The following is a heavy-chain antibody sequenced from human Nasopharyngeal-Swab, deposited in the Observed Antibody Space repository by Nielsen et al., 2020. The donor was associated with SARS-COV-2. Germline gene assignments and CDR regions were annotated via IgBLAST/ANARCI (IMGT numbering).Heavy chain of an antibody. J-gene: IGHJ6*02. D-gene: IGHD3-3*01. Sequence: SETLSLTCTVSGGSISSSSYYWGWIRQPPGKGLEWIGSIYYSGSTYYNPSPKSRVTISVDTSKNQFSLKLSSVTAADTAVYYCARDVRAYFWSGYPSGGVDYYGMDVWGQGTTVTVSS. CDR1: GGSISSSSYY. V-gene: IGHV4-39*07. CDR3: ARDVRAYFWSGYPSGGVDYYGMDV. CDR2: IYYSGST.